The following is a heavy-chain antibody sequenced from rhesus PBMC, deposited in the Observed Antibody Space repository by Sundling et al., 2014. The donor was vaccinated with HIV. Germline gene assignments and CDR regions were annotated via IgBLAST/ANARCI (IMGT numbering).Heavy chain of an antibody. CDR3: AMPLVIDFDY. CDR2: VYGGSGST. Sequence: QVQLQESGPGLVKPSETLSLTCAVSGYSISSDNYWNWIRQPPGNGLEWIGSVYGGSGSTDYNPSLKSRVAISKDTSKNQFSLKVTSVTAADTAVYYCAMPLVIDFDYWGQGVLVTVSS. J-gene: IGHJ4*01. CDR1: GYSISSDNY. V-gene: IGHV4-127*01. D-gene: IGHD2-21*01.